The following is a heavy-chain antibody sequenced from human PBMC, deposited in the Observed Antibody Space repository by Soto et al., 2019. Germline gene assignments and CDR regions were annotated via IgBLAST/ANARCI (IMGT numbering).Heavy chain of an antibody. J-gene: IGHJ4*02. CDR2: IYWDDDE. D-gene: IGHD3-16*01. CDR1: GFSLTTDGEG. Sequence: QITLKESGPTLVKPAQTLALTCSFSGFSLTTDGEGVGWVRQPPGGALEWLALIYWDDDERYSPSLKTRITNTPDPSKSQMVLIMTNMDPVDTATYYCAHSRNLISEDAQVGDFYYWGQGTLGSVSS. V-gene: IGHV2-5*02. CDR3: AHSRNLISEDAQVGDFYY.